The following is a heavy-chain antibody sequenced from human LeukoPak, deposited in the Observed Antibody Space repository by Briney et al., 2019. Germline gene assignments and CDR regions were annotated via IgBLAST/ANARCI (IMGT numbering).Heavy chain of an antibody. CDR1: GXTXXXXA. V-gene: IGHV3-23*01. CDR3: AKDPRPPTYSYYYSGMDV. Sequence: GXTXXXXAMXWXXXAPGKGLEWVSAISGSGGSTYYADSVKGRFTISRDNSNNTLYLQMNSLRAEDTAVYYCAKDPRPPTYSYYYSGMDVWGQGTTVTVSS. D-gene: IGHD2-15*01. CDR2: ISGSGGST. J-gene: IGHJ6*02.